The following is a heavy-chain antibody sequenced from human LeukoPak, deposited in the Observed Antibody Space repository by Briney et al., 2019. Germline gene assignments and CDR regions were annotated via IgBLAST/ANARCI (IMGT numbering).Heavy chain of an antibody. CDR3: ARQGYSGHSQGAADY. Sequence: GGSLRLSCAASGFTFDDYGMSWVRQAPGKGLEWVSGINWNGGSTGHADSVKGRFTIYRDNAKNSLYLQMDSLRAEDTALYYCARQGYSGHSQGAADYWGQGTLVTVSS. CDR2: INWNGGST. V-gene: IGHV3-20*04. J-gene: IGHJ4*02. D-gene: IGHD4-23*01. CDR1: GFTFDDYG.